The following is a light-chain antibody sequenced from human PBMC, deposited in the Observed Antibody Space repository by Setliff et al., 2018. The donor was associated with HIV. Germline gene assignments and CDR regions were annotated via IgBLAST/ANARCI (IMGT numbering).Light chain of an antibody. J-gene: IGLJ1*01. V-gene: IGLV1-40*01. CDR2: DNN. CDR3: QSYDSSLSGFV. Sequence: QPALTQPPSVSGAPGQRVTISCTGSSSNIGTGYDVHWYQQLPGTAPKLLIHDNNNRPSGVPDRFSGSKSGTSASLAITGLQAEDEADYYCQSYDSSLSGFVFGSGTKVTVL. CDR1: SSNIGTGYD.